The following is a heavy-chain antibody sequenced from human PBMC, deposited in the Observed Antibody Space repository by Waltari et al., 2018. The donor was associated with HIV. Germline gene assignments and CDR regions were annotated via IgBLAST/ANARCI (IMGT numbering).Heavy chain of an antibody. V-gene: IGHV1-18*01. CDR1: GYTFTHYG. D-gene: IGHD3-10*01. CDR3: ARDRWFGESHYYYYYGMDV. Sequence: QVQLVQSGVEVKKPGASVKVSCKAPGYTFTHYGISWVRQAPGQGLEWMGWISTYDTNTNYAQKLQDRVTLTTDTSTGTAYMELASLRSDDTAVYYCARDRWFGESHYYYYYGMDVWGQGTTVTVSS. J-gene: IGHJ6*02. CDR2: ISTYDTNT.